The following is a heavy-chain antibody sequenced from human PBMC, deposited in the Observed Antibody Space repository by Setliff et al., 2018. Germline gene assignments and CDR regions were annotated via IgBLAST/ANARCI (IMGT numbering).Heavy chain of an antibody. Sequence: PGGSLRLSCAASGFTFSSYSMNWVRQAPGKGLEWVSSISTSSTYIYYADSVKGRFTISTDTSKSTLYLQMNSLRTEDTAVYYCARPLSSSWYVGLDSWGQGTLVTVSS. D-gene: IGHD6-13*01. CDR3: ARPLSSSWYVGLDS. J-gene: IGHJ4*02. CDR1: GFTFSSYS. V-gene: IGHV3-21*01. CDR2: ISTSSTYI.